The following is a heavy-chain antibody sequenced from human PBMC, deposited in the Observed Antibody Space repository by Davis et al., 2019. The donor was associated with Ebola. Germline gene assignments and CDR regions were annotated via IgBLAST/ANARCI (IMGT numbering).Heavy chain of an antibody. Sequence: GESLKISCAASGFTFSSYSMNWVRQAPGKGLEWVSSISSSSSYIYYADSVKGRFTISRDNAKNSLYLQMNSLRAEDTAVYYCARLELRISAFDIWGQGTMVTVSS. J-gene: IGHJ3*02. V-gene: IGHV3-21*01. CDR1: GFTFSSYS. D-gene: IGHD1-7*01. CDR3: ARLELRISAFDI. CDR2: ISSSSSYI.